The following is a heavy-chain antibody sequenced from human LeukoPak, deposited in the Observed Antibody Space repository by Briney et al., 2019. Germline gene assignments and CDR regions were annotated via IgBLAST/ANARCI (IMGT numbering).Heavy chain of an antibody. CDR3: AKDRGYSSGYADY. D-gene: IGHD3-22*01. CDR1: GFTFSSYG. V-gene: IGHV3-30*18. J-gene: IGHJ4*02. Sequence: PGGSLRLSCAASGFTFSSYGMHWVRQAPGKGLEWVAVISYDGSNKYYADSVKGRFTISRDNSKNTLYLQMNSLRAEDTAVYYCAKDRGYSSGYADYWGQGTLVTVSS. CDR2: ISYDGSNK.